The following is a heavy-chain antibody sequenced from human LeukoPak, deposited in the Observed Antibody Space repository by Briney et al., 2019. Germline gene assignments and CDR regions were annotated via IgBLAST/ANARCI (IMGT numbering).Heavy chain of an antibody. CDR3: XXXXXPTYYGMDV. CDR1: GFTFSDYY. Sequence: GGSLRLSCAASGFTFSDYYMSWIRQTPGKGLEWVSYISSSGSTIYYADSVKGRFTISRDNAKNSLYLQMNSLRAEDTAVYYCXXXXXPTYYGMDVWGQGTTVTVSS. V-gene: IGHV3-11*01. J-gene: IGHJ6*02. CDR2: ISSSGSTI.